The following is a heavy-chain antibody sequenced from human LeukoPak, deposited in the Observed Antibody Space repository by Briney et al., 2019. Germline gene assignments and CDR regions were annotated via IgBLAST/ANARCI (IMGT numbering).Heavy chain of an antibody. V-gene: IGHV1-2*02. CDR1: GYTFTGYY. CDR3: ARRDSGSSRYNWFDP. Sequence: ASVKVSCKASGYTFTGYYMHWVRQAPGQGLEWMGWINPNSGGTSYAQKFQGRVTMTRDTSISTAYMELSRLRSDDTAVYYCARRDSGSSRYNWFDPWGQGTLVTVSS. J-gene: IGHJ5*02. CDR2: INPNSGGT. D-gene: IGHD1-26*01.